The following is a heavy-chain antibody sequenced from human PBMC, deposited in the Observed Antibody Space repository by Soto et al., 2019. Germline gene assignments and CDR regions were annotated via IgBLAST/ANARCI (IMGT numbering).Heavy chain of an antibody. CDR2: IGNDGAAR. CDR1: GFNFGDYG. Sequence: GGSLRLSSVASGFNFGDYGMHWVRHTPGKGLEWVAVIGNDGAARFYGDSVKGRFSISRDNSRSTFYLQMNSLRPEDTAMYYCAKETIAVAGPNFFDFWGQGTQVTVSS. V-gene: IGHV3-30*18. CDR3: AKETIAVAGPNFFDF. D-gene: IGHD6-19*01. J-gene: IGHJ4*02.